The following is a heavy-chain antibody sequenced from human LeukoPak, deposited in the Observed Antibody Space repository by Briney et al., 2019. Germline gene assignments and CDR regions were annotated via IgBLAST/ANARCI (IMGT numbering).Heavy chain of an antibody. D-gene: IGHD6-19*01. Sequence: GASVKVSCKASGYTFISYYMHWVRQAPGQGLEWMGIINPSGGSTIYAQKFQGRVTMTEDTSTDTAYMELSSLRSEDTAVYYCATPPPDSSGFSVGHAFDIWGQGTMVTVSS. V-gene: IGHV1-46*01. J-gene: IGHJ3*02. CDR2: INPSGGST. CDR1: GYTFISYY. CDR3: ATPPPDSSGFSVGHAFDI.